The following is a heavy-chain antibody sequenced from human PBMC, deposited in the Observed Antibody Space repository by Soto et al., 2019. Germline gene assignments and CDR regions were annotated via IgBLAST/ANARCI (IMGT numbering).Heavy chain of an antibody. D-gene: IGHD6-13*01. V-gene: IGHV3-53*01. CDR3: AREKMGHRIAAAGQLGMDV. J-gene: IGHJ6*02. Sequence: PGGSLRLSCAASGFTVSSNYMSLVRQAPGKGLEWVSVIYSGGSTYYADSVKGRFTISRDNSKNTLYLQMNSLRAEDTAVYYCAREKMGHRIAAAGQLGMDVWGQGTTVTVSS. CDR2: IYSGGST. CDR1: GFTVSSNY.